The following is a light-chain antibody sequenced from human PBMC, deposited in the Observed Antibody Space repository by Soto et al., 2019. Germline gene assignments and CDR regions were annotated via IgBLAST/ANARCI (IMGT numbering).Light chain of an antibody. Sequence: IVMTQSPLSLPVTPGEPASITCRSSQSLLHSNGYDYLDWYLQKPGQSPQLLIHMGSSRASGVPDRFSGSGSGTDFTLTISSLQSEDFAVYYCQQYNNWPWTFGQGTKV. CDR2: MGS. CDR1: QSLLHSNGYDY. CDR3: QQYNNWPWT. J-gene: IGKJ1*01. V-gene: IGKV2-28*01.